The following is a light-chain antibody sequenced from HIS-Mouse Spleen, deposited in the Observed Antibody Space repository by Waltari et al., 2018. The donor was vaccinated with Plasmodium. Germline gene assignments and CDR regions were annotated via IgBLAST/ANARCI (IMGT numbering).Light chain of an antibody. J-gene: IGLJ2*01. CDR2: KDS. CDR3: QSADSSGTYRV. Sequence: SYELTQPPSVSVSPGQPARITCSGDALPKQYAYWYQQQPGQAPVLVIYKDSERPSGIPERLSGSSSGTTVTLTISGVQAEDEADYYCQSADSSGTYRVFGGGTKLTVL. V-gene: IGLV3-25*03. CDR1: ALPKQY.